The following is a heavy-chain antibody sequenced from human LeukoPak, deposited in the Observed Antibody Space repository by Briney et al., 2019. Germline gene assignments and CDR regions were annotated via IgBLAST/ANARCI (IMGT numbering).Heavy chain of an antibody. CDR1: GYTFTSYD. CDR2: MNPNSGNT. D-gene: IGHD3/OR15-3a*01. Sequence: ASVKVSCKASGYTFTSYDINWVRQATGQGLEWMGWMNPNSGNTGYAQKFQGRVTMTRNTSISTAYMELSSLRSEDTAVYYCARLDWSDLDFDYWGQGTLVTVS. V-gene: IGHV1-8*01. CDR3: ARLDWSDLDFDY. J-gene: IGHJ4*02.